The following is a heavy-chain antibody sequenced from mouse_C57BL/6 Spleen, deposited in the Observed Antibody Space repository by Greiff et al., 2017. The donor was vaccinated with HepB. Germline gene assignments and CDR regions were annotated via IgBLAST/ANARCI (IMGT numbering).Heavy chain of an antibody. J-gene: IGHJ3*01. CDR3: ARESPGFAY. CDR2: ISDGGSYT. Sequence: EVKLVESGGGLVKPGGSLKLSCAASGFTFSSYAMSWVRQTPEKRLEWVATISDGGSYTYYPDNVKGRFTISRDNAKNNLYLQMSHLKSEDTAMYYCARESPGFAYWGQGTLVTVSA. V-gene: IGHV5-4*01. CDR1: GFTFSSYA.